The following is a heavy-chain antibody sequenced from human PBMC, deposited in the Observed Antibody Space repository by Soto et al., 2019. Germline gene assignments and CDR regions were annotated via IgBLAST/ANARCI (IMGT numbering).Heavy chain of an antibody. V-gene: IGHV1-3*05. CDR2: INAGNGNT. Sequence: QVQLVQSGAEEKKPGASVKVSCKASGYTFTSYAMHWVRQAPGQRLEWMGWINAGNGNTKYCQKYQGRVTITSDTSAGTAYMELSSLRSEDTAVYYCARGGEPIDYWGQGTLVTVSS. CDR1: GYTFTSYA. CDR3: ARGGEPIDY. D-gene: IGHD2-21*01. J-gene: IGHJ4*02.